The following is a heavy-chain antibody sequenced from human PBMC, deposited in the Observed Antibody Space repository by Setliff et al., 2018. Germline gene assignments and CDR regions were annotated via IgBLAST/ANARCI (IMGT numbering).Heavy chain of an antibody. CDR2: IKHDGSEK. J-gene: IGHJ4*02. CDR1: GFTFSTYW. Sequence: GGSLRLSCTSSGFTFSTYWMSWVRQAPGKGLEWVANIKHDGSEKNYVDSVKGRFTISRDNAENSLYLQMNSLRAEDTAVYYCATSSYYDNAGYRFFDNWGQGTQVTVSS. D-gene: IGHD3-9*01. CDR3: ATSSYYDNAGYRFFDN. V-gene: IGHV3-7*01.